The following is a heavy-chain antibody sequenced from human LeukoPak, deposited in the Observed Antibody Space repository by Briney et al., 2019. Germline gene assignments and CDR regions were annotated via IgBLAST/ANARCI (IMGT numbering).Heavy chain of an antibody. CDR1: GGTFSSYA. D-gene: IGHD5-18*01. Sequence: GASVKVSCKASGGTFSSYAISWVRQAPGQGLEWMGRIIPIFGTANYAQKFKGRVTITTDESTSTAYMELSSLRSEDTAVYYCAISIEVDTAMAETGYYFDYWGQGTLVTVSS. V-gene: IGHV1-69*05. CDR2: IIPIFGTA. CDR3: AISIEVDTAMAETGYYFDY. J-gene: IGHJ4*02.